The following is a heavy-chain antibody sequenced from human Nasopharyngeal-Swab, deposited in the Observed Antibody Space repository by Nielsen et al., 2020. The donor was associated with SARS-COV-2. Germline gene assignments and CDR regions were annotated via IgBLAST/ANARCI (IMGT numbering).Heavy chain of an antibody. Sequence: WIRQPPGKGLEWIGYIYYSGSTNYNPSLKSRVTISVDTSKNQFSLKLSSVTAADTAVYYCARESKFGERYYPEYWGQGTLVTVSS. CDR3: ARESKFGERYYPEY. J-gene: IGHJ4*02. D-gene: IGHD3-10*01. V-gene: IGHV4-59*01. CDR2: IYYSGST.